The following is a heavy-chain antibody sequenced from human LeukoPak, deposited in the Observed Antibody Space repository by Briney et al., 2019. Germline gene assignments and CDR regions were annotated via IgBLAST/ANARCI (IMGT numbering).Heavy chain of an antibody. CDR3: AKDRSSWYSYFDY. V-gene: IGHV1-8*02. D-gene: IGHD6-13*01. J-gene: IGHJ4*02. Sequence: ASVKVSCKASGYTFTSYDINWVRQATGQGLEWMGWMNPNSGNTGYAQKFQGRVTMTRDTSTSTVYMELSSLRAEDTAVYYCAKDRSSWYSYFDYWGQGTLVTVYS. CDR1: GYTFTSYD. CDR2: MNPNSGNT.